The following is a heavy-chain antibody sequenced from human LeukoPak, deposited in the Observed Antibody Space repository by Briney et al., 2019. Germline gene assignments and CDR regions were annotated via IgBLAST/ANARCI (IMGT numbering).Heavy chain of an antibody. CDR3: VSGAAMEI. Sequence: PGGSLRLSCIGSGFTFSSSELNWVRQAPATGLEWLSFVNSRNTIYYLDSVKGRFTISRDNAKNSLYLQMNSLRVEDTAVYYCVSGAAMEIWGLGTTVTVSS. V-gene: IGHV3-48*03. J-gene: IGHJ6*02. CDR2: VNSRNTI. D-gene: IGHD3-10*01. CDR1: GFTFSSSE.